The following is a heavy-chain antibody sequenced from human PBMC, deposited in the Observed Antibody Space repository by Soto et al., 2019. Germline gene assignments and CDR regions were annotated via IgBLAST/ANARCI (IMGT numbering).Heavy chain of an antibody. D-gene: IGHD3-9*01. CDR3: ATKYSYDILTGYHISPSYRMDA. V-gene: IGHV1-8*01. CDR1: GYTFTRYD. Sequence: GASVKVSCKASGYTFTRYDINWLRQATGQGLEWMGCMNPNSGNTVYAQKFQGRVTMTEDTSTNTAYMELSSLGSEDTAVYYCATKYSYDILTGYHISPSYRMDAWGQRTTVPVSS. J-gene: IGHJ6*02. CDR2: MNPNSGNT.